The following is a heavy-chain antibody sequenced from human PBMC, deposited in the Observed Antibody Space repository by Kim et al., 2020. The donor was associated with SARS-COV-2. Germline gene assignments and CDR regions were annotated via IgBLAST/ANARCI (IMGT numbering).Heavy chain of an antibody. CDR2: IKQDGTQK. D-gene: IGHD6-19*01. CDR3: ARTMAGRIDAFDV. CDR1: GLASGGFTFGSFW. Sequence: GGSLRLSCAASGLASGGFTFGSFWMTWVRQAPGKGLEWVATIKQDGTQKYYVDSMKGRFTISRDNAQNSLYLHVTSLGAEDTAVYYCARTMAGRIDAFDVWGQGTMVTVSS. J-gene: IGHJ3*01. V-gene: IGHV3-7*03.